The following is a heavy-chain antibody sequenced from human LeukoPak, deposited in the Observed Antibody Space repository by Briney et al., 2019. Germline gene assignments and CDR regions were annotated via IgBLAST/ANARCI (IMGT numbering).Heavy chain of an antibody. Sequence: GGSLRLSCAASGFTFSSYAMSWVRQAPGKGLEWVSTITGSGGSTYYADSVKGRFTISSDNSKNTLYLQLNSLRAEDTAVYYCAKTTSSGWYSTFDYWGQGTLVTVSS. CDR1: GFTFSSYA. D-gene: IGHD6-19*01. V-gene: IGHV3-23*01. CDR2: ITGSGGST. J-gene: IGHJ4*02. CDR3: AKTTSSGWYSTFDY.